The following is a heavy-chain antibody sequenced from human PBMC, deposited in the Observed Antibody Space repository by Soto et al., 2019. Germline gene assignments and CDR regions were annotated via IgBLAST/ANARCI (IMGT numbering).Heavy chain of an antibody. Sequence: GVSLRLSCAASGFSFSSYAMSWVRQAPGKGLEWVSSISGSGANTYYVDSVKGRFTVSRDNSKNTLYLQMSSLRGEDTAVYKCAKAAAYHGSASYFPFDDWGLGTRVTVSS. CDR2: ISGSGANT. CDR1: GFSFSSYA. V-gene: IGHV3-23*01. D-gene: IGHD3-10*01. CDR3: AKAAAYHGSASYFPFDD. J-gene: IGHJ4*02.